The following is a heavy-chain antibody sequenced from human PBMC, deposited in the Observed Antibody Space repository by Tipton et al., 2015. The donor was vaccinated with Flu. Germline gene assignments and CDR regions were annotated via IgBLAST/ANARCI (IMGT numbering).Heavy chain of an antibody. Sequence: QVQLVQSGAEVKKPGASVKVSCKASGYTFTGYYVLWVRQAPGQGLVWVGWISTFNGKTNYAEKLQGRVTMTRDTSTSTAYMELRNLSSDDTAVYYCVRKLLWFGECSPYFDNWGQGTLVTVSS. CDR3: VRKLLWFGECSPYFDN. V-gene: IGHV1-18*04. J-gene: IGHJ4*02. CDR2: ISTFNGKT. D-gene: IGHD3-10*01. CDR1: GYTFTGYY.